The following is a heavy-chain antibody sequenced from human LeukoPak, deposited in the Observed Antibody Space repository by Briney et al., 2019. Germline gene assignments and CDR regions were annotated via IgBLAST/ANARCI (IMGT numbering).Heavy chain of an antibody. D-gene: IGHD3-22*01. J-gene: IGHJ3*02. Sequence: SETLSLTCTVSGGSISSYYWSWIRQPAGKGLEWIGRIHTSGSTNYSPSLKSRVTMSVDTSKNQFSLKLSSVTAADTAVYYCACLTTADAFDIWGQGTMVTVSS. CDR2: IHTSGST. CDR3: ACLTTADAFDI. CDR1: GGSISSYY. V-gene: IGHV4-4*07.